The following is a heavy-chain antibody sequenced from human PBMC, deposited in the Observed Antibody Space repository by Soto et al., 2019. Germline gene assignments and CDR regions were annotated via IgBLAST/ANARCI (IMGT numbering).Heavy chain of an antibody. CDR2: ISGSGGST. CDR3: AKDPPSIAARQPGARHYKYFDY. Sequence: PVGSLRLSCAASGFTFSSYAMSWVRQAPEKGLEWVSAISGSGGSTYYADSVKGRFTISRDNSKNTLYLQMNSLRAEDTAVYYCAKDPPSIAARQPGARHYKYFDYWGQGTLVTVSS. CDR1: GFTFSSYA. J-gene: IGHJ4*02. D-gene: IGHD6-6*01. V-gene: IGHV3-23*01.